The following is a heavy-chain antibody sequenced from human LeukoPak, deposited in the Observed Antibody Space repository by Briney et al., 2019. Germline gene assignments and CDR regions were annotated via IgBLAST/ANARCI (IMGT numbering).Heavy chain of an antibody. J-gene: IGHJ4*02. V-gene: IGHV3-30-3*01. CDR3: AREAYCGGDCFSFDY. Sequence: GGSLRLSCAASGFTFSSYAMHWVRQAPGKGLEWVAVISYDGSNKYYADSVKGRFTISRDNSKNTLYLQMNSLRAEDTAVYYCAREAYCGGDCFSFDYWGQGTLVTVSS. CDR2: ISYDGSNK. D-gene: IGHD2-21*02. CDR1: GFTFSSYA.